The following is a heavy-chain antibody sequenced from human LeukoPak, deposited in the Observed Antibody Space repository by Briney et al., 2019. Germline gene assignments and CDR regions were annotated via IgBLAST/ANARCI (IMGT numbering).Heavy chain of an antibody. D-gene: IGHD3-10*01. V-gene: IGHV4-39*07. CDR3: ARDLTFRTLYGSGNYFEG. CDR1: GGSISSPNSY. CDR2: LHYSGST. J-gene: IGHJ4*02. Sequence: PSETLSLTCTVSGGSISSPNSYWGWIRQSPGKGLEWIGSLHYSGSTYYNPSLQSRVTILVDTSKNQFSLRLSSVTAADTAVYYCARDLTFRTLYGSGNYFEGWGQGTLVTVSA.